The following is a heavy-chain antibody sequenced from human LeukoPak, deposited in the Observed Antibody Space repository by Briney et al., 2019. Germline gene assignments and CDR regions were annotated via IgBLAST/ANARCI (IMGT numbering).Heavy chain of an antibody. CDR1: GFIFSKYW. V-gene: IGHV3-7*03. Sequence: GGSLRLSCAASGFIFSKYWMDWVRQVPGKGLEWVANMKGDGSEIYYVDSVKGRFTISRDNAKNPLYLQMNNLRAEDTAIYYCARDLGWLLLDYWGQGTLVTVSS. J-gene: IGHJ4*02. D-gene: IGHD2-15*01. CDR2: MKGDGSEI. CDR3: ARDLGWLLLDY.